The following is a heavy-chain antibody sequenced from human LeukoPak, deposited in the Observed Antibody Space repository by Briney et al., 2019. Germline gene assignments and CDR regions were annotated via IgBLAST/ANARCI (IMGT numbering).Heavy chain of an antibody. Sequence: ASVKVSCKASGYTFTRYGVSWVRQAPGQGLEWMGWIRGDNGNTNYAQNFQGRVTMTTDTPSSTAYMEVRSLRSDDTAVYYCARDARGWYRSNFDYWGQGTLVTVSS. J-gene: IGHJ4*02. D-gene: IGHD6-19*01. V-gene: IGHV1-18*01. CDR2: IRGDNGNT. CDR3: ARDARGWYRSNFDY. CDR1: GYTFTRYG.